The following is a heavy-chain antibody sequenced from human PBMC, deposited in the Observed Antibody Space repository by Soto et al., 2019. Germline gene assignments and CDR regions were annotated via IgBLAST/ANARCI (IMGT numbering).Heavy chain of an antibody. Sequence: GASVKISCRHSDYTLTSKGISWVRQAPGQGLEWMGWISAYNGNTNYAQKLQGRVTMTTDTSTSTAYMELRSLRSDDTAVYYCARALEVYWFDPWGQGTLVTVS. CDR3: ARALEVYWFDP. J-gene: IGHJ5*02. CDR1: DYTLTSKG. V-gene: IGHV1-18*01. D-gene: IGHD3-3*01. CDR2: ISAYNGNT.